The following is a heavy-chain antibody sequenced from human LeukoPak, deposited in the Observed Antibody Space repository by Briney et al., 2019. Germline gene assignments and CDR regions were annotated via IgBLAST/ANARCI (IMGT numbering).Heavy chain of an antibody. CDR3: ARDRRITMIVVELFDI. V-gene: IGHV1-2*02. Sequence: ASVKVSCKASGYTFTGYYMHWVRQAPGQGLEWMGWINPNSGGTNYAQKFQGRVTMTRDTSISTAYMELSRLRSDDTAVHYCARDRRITMIVVELFDIWGQGTMVTVSS. CDR2: INPNSGGT. J-gene: IGHJ3*02. CDR1: GYTFTGYY. D-gene: IGHD3-22*01.